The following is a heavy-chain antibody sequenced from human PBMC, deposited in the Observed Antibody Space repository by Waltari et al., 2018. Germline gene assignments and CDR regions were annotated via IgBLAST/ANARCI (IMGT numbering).Heavy chain of an antibody. D-gene: IGHD2-21*01. CDR1: GFTSANTA. Sequence: EVQLVESGGGLVQPGGSLRLSWSGSGFTSANTARNWVRQAPGKGLELVSGVGAISGSTYYADSVKGRFTISRDNSKNTLYLQMNGLRADDTAIYYCARDPGVVAVHYFDSWGQGTLVTVSS. CDR3: ARDPGVVAVHYFDS. V-gene: IGHV3-23*04. J-gene: IGHJ4*02. CDR2: VGAISGST.